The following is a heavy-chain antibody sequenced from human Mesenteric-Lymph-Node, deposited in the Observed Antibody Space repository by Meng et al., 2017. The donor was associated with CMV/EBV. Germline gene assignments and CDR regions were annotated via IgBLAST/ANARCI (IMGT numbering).Heavy chain of an antibody. CDR1: GFAFSSYW. J-gene: IGHJ6*02. D-gene: IGHD2-2*01. CDR3: AKDRVVVPAAPTYYYYGMDV. Sequence: GESLKISCAVSGFAFSSYWMTWVRQAPGKGLEWVANINPDGSGGQYVDSVKGRFTISRDNAKNSLYLQMDSLRVEDTAVYYCAKDRVVVPAAPTYYYYGMDVWGQGTTVTVSS. V-gene: IGHV3-7*01. CDR2: INPDGSGG.